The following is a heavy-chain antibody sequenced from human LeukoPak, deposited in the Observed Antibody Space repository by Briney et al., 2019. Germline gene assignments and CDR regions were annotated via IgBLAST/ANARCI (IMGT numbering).Heavy chain of an antibody. D-gene: IGHD5-24*01. CDR3: ARGRRDGYTGVHFDY. J-gene: IGHJ4*02. Sequence: SETLSLTCTVSGGSISSYYWSWIRQPPGKGLEWIGYIYYSGSTNYNPSLKSRVTISVDTSKNQFSLKLSSVTAADTAVYYCARGRRDGYTGVHFDYWGQGTLVTVSS. CDR2: IYYSGST. V-gene: IGHV4-59*01. CDR1: GGSISSYY.